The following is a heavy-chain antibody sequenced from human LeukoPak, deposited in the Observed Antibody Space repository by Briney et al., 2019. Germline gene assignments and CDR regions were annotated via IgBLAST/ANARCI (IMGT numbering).Heavy chain of an antibody. D-gene: IGHD2-2*02. CDR3: ARDYKSGSIVVVPAAINWFDP. CDR2: IIPILGIA. Sequence: SVKVSCKASGGTFSSYAIGWVRQAPGQGLEWMGRIIPILGIANYAQKFQGRVTVTADKSTSTAYMELSSLRSEDTAVYYCARDYKSGSIVVVPAAINWFDPWGQGALVTVSS. V-gene: IGHV1-69*04. CDR1: GGTFSSYA. J-gene: IGHJ5*02.